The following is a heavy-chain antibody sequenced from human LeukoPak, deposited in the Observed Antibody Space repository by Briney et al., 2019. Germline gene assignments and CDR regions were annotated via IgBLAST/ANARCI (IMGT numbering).Heavy chain of an antibody. CDR2: MNPNSGNT. Sequence: GASVKVSCKASGYTFTSYDINWVRQATGQGLEWMGWMNPNSGNTGYAQKFQGRVTMTRNTSISTAYMELSSLRSEDTAVYYCANHHWDLSTPEYWGQGTLVTVSS. CDR3: ANHHWDLSTPEY. V-gene: IGHV1-8*01. D-gene: IGHD7-27*01. CDR1: GYTFTSYD. J-gene: IGHJ4*02.